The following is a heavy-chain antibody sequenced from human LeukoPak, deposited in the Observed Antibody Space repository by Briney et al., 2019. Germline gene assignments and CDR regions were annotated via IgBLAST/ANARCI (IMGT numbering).Heavy chain of an antibody. CDR3: ARDRAWNYFDY. CDR2: ISNDGSRK. J-gene: IGHJ4*02. V-gene: IGHV3-33*05. CDR1: GFTFVGQA. Sequence: GGSLRLSCAPSGFTFVGQAWTWFGRAPGRGRGWVAIISNDGSRKYYAHSVEGRFTISRDNSKNTLYLQMDSLRAEDTAVYYCARDRAWNYFDYWGQGTLVTVSS. D-gene: IGHD3-3*01.